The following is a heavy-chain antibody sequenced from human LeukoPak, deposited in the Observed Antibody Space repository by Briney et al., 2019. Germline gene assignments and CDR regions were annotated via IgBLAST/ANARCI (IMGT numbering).Heavy chain of an antibody. J-gene: IGHJ4*02. CDR3: ARGGEDYYDSSGYCLDY. CDR1: GYTFTGYY. CDR2: INPNSGGT. D-gene: IGHD3-22*01. V-gene: IGHV1-2*02. Sequence: ASVKVSCKASGYTFTGYYMHWVRQAPGQGLEWMGWINPNSGGTNYAQKFQGRVTMTRDKSISTAYMELSRLRSDDTAVYYCARGGEDYYDSSGYCLDYWGQGTLVTVSS.